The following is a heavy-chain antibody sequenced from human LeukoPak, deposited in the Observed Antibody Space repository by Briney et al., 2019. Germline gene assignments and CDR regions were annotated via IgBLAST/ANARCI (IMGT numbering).Heavy chain of an antibody. V-gene: IGHV3-7*01. CDR1: GFTFSNSW. J-gene: IGHJ4*02. CDR3: ARDRGYTSFDF. D-gene: IGHD5-18*01. CDR2: TKPDGSQK. Sequence: PGGSLRLSCAAYGFTFSNSWMTWLGQAPGKGLEWVATTKPDGSQKYYVDAVKGRFFISRDNVKDSLYLQMDSLRADDTAVYYCARDRGYTSFDFWGQGTLVAVSS.